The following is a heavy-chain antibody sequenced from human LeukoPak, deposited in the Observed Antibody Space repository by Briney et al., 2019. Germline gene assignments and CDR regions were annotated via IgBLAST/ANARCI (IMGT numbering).Heavy chain of an antibody. CDR1: GVSISSSSYY. V-gene: IGHV4-39*07. D-gene: IGHD3-22*01. CDR3: ARDLPYYYDSSGYYLPTDY. J-gene: IGHJ4*02. CDR2: IYYSGST. Sequence: SETLSLTCTVSGVSISSSSYYWVWIRQPPGKGLEWIGSIYYSGSTYYNPSLKSRFTISVDTSKNQFSLKLSSVTAADTAVYYCARDLPYYYDSSGYYLPTDYWGQGTLVTVSS.